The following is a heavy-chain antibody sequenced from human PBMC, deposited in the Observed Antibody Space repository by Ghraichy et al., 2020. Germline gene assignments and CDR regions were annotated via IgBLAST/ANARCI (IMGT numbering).Heavy chain of an antibody. D-gene: IGHD2-15*01. V-gene: IGHV4-59*01. J-gene: IGHJ4*02. CDR3: ARGYCSGGSCYSSPDY. Sequence: SETLSLTCTVSGGSISSYYWSWIRQPPGKGLEWIGYIYYSGSTNYNPSLKSRVTISVDTSKNQFSLKLSSVTAADTAVYYCARGYCSGGSCYSSPDYWGQGTLVTVSS. CDR1: GGSISSYY. CDR2: IYYSGST.